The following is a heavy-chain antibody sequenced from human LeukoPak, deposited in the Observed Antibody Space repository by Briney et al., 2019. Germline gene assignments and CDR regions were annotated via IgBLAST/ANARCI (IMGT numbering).Heavy chain of an antibody. CDR1: GFTFSSYA. V-gene: IGHV3-23*01. CDR3: AKDRSLAPAALNY. J-gene: IGHJ4*02. Sequence: GGSLRLSCAASGFTFSSYAMSWVRQAPGKGLECVSGISGSGDTTYYADSVKGRFTISRDNSKNTLYLQMNSLRAEDTALYYCAKDRSLAPAALNYWGQGTLVTVSS. CDR2: ISGSGDTT. D-gene: IGHD2-2*01.